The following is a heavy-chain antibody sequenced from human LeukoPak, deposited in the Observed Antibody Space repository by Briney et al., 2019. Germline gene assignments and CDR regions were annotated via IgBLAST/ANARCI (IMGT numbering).Heavy chain of an antibody. V-gene: IGHV3-48*03. CDR3: ATDLRGISFDP. CDR1: GFSVSNYE. J-gene: IGHJ5*02. Sequence: TGGSLTLSCTASGFSVSNYEMNWVRQAPGKGLVWVSYISSSASTIYYADSVKGRFTISRDNAKNSLYLQMNSLTARDTAVYYCATDLRGISFDPWGQGTLVTVSS. D-gene: IGHD2-15*01. CDR2: ISSSASTI.